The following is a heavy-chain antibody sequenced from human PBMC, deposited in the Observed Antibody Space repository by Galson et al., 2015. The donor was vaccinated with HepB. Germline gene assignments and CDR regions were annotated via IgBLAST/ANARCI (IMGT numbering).Heavy chain of an antibody. J-gene: IGHJ5*02. D-gene: IGHD3-10*01. V-gene: IGHV1-18*01. CDR2: ISAYNGNT. Sequence: SVKVSCKASGYTFTSYDINWVRQATGQGLEWMGWISAYNGNTNYAQKLQGRVTMTTDTSTSTAYMELRSLRSDDTAVYYCARQEDYYGSGWFDPWGQGTLVTVSS. CDR3: ARQEDYYGSGWFDP. CDR1: GYTFTSYD.